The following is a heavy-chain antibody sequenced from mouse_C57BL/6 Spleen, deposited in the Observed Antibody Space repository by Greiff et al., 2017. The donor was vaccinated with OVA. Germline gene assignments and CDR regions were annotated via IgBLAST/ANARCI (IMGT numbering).Heavy chain of an antibody. J-gene: IGHJ3*01. CDR1: GYTFTSYW. CDR2: IHPSDSDT. Sequence: QVQLKQPGAELVKPGASVKVSCKASGYTFTSYWMHWVKQRPGQGLEWIGRIHPSDSDTNYNQKFKGKATLTVDKSSSTAYMQLSSLTSEDSAVYYCAIEEAAQATFAYWGQGTLVTVSA. V-gene: IGHV1-74*01. D-gene: IGHD3-2*02. CDR3: AIEEAAQATFAY.